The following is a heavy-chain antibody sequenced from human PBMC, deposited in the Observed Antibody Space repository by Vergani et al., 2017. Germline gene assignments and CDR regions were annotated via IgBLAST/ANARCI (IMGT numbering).Heavy chain of an antibody. V-gene: IGHV4-39*01. Sequence: QVQLQESGPGLVKPSETLSLTCTVSNDSVSNTFYYWGWIRQTPGKGLEWIGSIYYSGSTYYNPSLESRVTMSVDTSKSQFSLKLSSVTAADTAVYYCTRXWAVVAANNCFDPWGQGTLVTVSS. J-gene: IGHJ5*02. D-gene: IGHD2-15*01. CDR1: NDSVSNTFYY. CDR2: IYYSGST. CDR3: TRXWAVVAANNCFDP.